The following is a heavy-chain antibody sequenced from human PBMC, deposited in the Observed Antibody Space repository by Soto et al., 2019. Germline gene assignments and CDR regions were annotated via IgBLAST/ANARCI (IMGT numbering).Heavy chain of an antibody. J-gene: IGHJ5*02. V-gene: IGHV4-59*01. Sequence: PSETLSLTCTVSGGSISSYYWSWIRQPPGKGLEWIGYIYYSGSTNYNPSLKSRVTISVDTSKNQFSLKLSSVTAADTAVYYCARLTLNGTVEWFDPWGQGRLVTRFL. CDR2: IYYSGST. CDR1: GGSISSYY. CDR3: ARLTLNGTVEWFDP. D-gene: IGHD1-20*01.